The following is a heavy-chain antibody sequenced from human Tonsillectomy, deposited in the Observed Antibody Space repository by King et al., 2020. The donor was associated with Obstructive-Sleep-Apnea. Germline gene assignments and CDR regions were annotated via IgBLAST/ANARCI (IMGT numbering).Heavy chain of an antibody. V-gene: IGHV4-39*06. Sequence: QLQESGPGLVKPSETLSLTCTVSGGSISRSDYYWGWIRQPPGKGLEFIGSIYYSGSTYYNPSLKSRVTISVDTSKNQFPLNLSSVTAADTAVYYCARVESIAVPPFDHWGQGTLVTVSS. D-gene: IGHD6-6*01. CDR3: ARVESIAVPPFDH. J-gene: IGHJ5*02. CDR2: IYYSGST. CDR1: GGSISRSDYY.